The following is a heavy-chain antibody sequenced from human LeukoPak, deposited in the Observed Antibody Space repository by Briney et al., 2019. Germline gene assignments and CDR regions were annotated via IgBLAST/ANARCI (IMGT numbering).Heavy chain of an antibody. Sequence: ASVKVSCKASGGTFSSYAISWVRQAPGQGLEWMGGIIPIFGTANYAQKFQGRVTITTDESTSTAYMELSSLRSEDTAVYYCAREGLGWGAFDIWGQGTMVNVSS. CDR2: IIPIFGTA. J-gene: IGHJ3*02. V-gene: IGHV1-69*05. D-gene: IGHD3-16*01. CDR1: GGTFSSYA. CDR3: AREGLGWGAFDI.